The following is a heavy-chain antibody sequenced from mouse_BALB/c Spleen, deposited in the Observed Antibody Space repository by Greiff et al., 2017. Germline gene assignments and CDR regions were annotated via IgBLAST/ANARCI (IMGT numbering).Heavy chain of an antibody. CDR3: ARKGGNDAMDY. V-gene: IGHV1-59*01. Sequence: QVQLKESGAELVRPGTSVKISCKASGYSFTSYWMHWVKQRPGQGLEWIGMIDPSDSETRLNQKFKDKATLTVDKSSSTAYMQLSSPTSEDSAVYYCARKGGNDAMDYWGQGTSVTVSS. CDR2: IDPSDSET. D-gene: IGHD1-1*02. CDR1: GYSFTSYW. J-gene: IGHJ4*01.